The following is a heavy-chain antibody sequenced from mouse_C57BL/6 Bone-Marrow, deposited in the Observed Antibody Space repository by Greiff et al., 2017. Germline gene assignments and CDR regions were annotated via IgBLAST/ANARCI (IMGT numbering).Heavy chain of an antibody. V-gene: IGHV5-4*01. Sequence: EVKLVESGGGLVKPGGSLKLSCAASGFTFSSYAMSWVRQTPEKRLEWVATISDCGSYTYYPDNVKGRFTISRDNAKNNLYLQMSHLKSEDTAMYYCARDYDYVYYAMDYWGQGTSVTVSS. CDR2: ISDCGSYT. CDR1: GFTFSSYA. J-gene: IGHJ4*01. CDR3: ARDYDYVYYAMDY. D-gene: IGHD2-4*01.